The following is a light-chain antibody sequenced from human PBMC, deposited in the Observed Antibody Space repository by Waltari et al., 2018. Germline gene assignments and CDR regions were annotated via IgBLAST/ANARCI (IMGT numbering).Light chain of an antibody. CDR1: QSVTNY. Sequence: DIVLTQSPATLSLSPGEIATLSCRASQSVTNYLAWYQQKPGQAPRLLIYDISTRATAIPARFNGSGSGTDFTLTISSLEPEDFAVYYCLQRDRWLTFGGGTKVEIK. J-gene: IGKJ4*01. CDR2: DIS. CDR3: LQRDRWLT. V-gene: IGKV3-11*01.